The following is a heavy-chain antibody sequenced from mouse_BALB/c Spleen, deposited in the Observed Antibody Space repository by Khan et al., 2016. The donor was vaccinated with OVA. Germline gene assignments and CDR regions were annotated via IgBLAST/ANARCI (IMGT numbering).Heavy chain of an antibody. J-gene: IGHJ3*01. D-gene: IGHD2-14*01. CDR2: INPSNGGT. CDR3: TRGGYGWFAY. CDR1: GYTFNSYY. Sequence: QVQLQQSGAELVKPGASVKLSCKASGYTFNSYYMYWVKQRPGQGLEWIGEINPSNGGTNFNEKFKSKATLTVDKSSSTAYMQLSSLTSEDSAVYYGTRGGYGWFAYWGQGTLVTVSA. V-gene: IGHV1S81*02.